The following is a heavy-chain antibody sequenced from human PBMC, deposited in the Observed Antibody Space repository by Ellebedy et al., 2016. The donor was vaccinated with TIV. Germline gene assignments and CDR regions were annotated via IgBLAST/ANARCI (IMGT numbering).Heavy chain of an antibody. CDR1: GGSISSYY. J-gene: IGHJ3*02. CDR3: ARGGDAFDI. Sequence: SQTLSLTCXVSGGSISSYYWSWIRQPPGKGLEWIGYIYYSGSTNYNPSLKSRVTISVDTSKNQFSLKLSSVTAADTAVYYCARGGDAFDIWGQGTMVTVSS. CDR2: IYYSGST. V-gene: IGHV4-59*01. D-gene: IGHD3-16*01.